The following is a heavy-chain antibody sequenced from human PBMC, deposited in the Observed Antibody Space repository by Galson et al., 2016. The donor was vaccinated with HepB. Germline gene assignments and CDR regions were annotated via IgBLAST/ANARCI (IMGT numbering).Heavy chain of an antibody. CDR1: GYSFATHW. D-gene: IGHD3-3*01. CDR2: IYPGYSDT. CDR3: VRDGTGKYDFWSGYPNSWFDP. J-gene: IGHJ5*02. Sequence: QSGAEVKKPGESLKISCKASGYSFATHWIGWVRQMPGKGLEWLGIIYPGYSDTRYSPSFRGQVTISADRSINTAYLQWSSLKASDTAMYYCVRDGTGKYDFWSGYPNSWFDPWGQGTLVTVSS. V-gene: IGHV5-51*01.